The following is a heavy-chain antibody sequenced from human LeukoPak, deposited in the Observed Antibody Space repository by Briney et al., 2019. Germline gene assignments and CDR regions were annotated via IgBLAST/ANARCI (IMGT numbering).Heavy chain of an antibody. CDR3: ARGPSGSDC. V-gene: IGHV1-2*06. Sequence: ASVKVSCKVSGYTFTGFYLHWLRQAPGQGLEWMGRINPSSGGTNYAQKFQGRVTMTRDTSINTAYMALSSLRSDDTAVYYCARGPSGSDCWGQGTLVTVSP. J-gene: IGHJ4*02. D-gene: IGHD3-10*01. CDR2: INPSSGGT. CDR1: GYTFTGFY.